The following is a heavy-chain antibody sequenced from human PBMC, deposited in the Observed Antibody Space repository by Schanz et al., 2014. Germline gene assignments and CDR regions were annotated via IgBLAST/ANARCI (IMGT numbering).Heavy chain of an antibody. D-gene: IGHD2-21*01. CDR1: GYTFTDYY. CDR2: IFLNDGGT. J-gene: IGHJ4*02. Sequence: QVQLVQSGAEVKEPGASVKLSCKSSGYTFTDYYMQWVRQAPGQGLEWLGTIFLNDGGTHSAEKFQGRIIMTRDTSTSTVCLDLSSLRSEATAVYYCARDEGRDGYNLAFDVWGQGTLVTVSS. V-gene: IGHV1-46*01. CDR3: ARDEGRDGYNLAFDV.